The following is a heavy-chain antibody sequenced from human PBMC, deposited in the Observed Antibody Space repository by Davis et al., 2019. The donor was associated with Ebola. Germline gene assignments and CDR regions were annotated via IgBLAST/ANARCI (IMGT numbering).Heavy chain of an antibody. Sequence: GESLKISCAASGFTFSSYAMSWVRQAPGKGLEWVSAISGSGGSTYYADSVKGRFTISRDNSKNTLYLQMNSLRAEDTAVYYCARDGVFRTLDYWGQGTLVTVSS. CDR1: GFTFSSYA. D-gene: IGHD3-10*01. V-gene: IGHV3-23*01. J-gene: IGHJ4*02. CDR2: ISGSGGST. CDR3: ARDGVFRTLDY.